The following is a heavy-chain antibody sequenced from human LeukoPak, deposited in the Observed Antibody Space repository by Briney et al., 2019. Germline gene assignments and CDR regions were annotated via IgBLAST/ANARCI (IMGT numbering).Heavy chain of an antibody. CDR3: ARRSPLRGDAFDI. Sequence: GESLKISCKGSGYSFISYWFAWVRQMPGKGLDWMGIIYPGDSDTRYSPSFQGQVTISADKSIRTAYLQWSSLRASDTAMYYCARRSPLRGDAFDIWGQGTMVTVSS. CDR2: IYPGDSDT. D-gene: IGHD3-10*01. J-gene: IGHJ3*02. V-gene: IGHV5-51*01. CDR1: GYSFISYW.